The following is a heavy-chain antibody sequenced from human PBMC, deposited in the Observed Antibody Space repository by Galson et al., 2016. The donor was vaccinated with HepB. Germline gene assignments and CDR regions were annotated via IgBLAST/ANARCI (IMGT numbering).Heavy chain of an antibody. D-gene: IGHD4-11*01. Sequence: SLRLSCAASGFTFSSYTMSWVRQAPGKGLEWVSAITGSGGSTYYTDSVKGRFTISRDNSKTTLYLQMNSLRAEDTAVYCCAHPRTPTTSYFDYWGQGTLVTVSS. CDR1: GFTFSSYT. J-gene: IGHJ4*02. CDR3: AHPRTPTTSYFDY. V-gene: IGHV3-23*01. CDR2: ITGSGGST.